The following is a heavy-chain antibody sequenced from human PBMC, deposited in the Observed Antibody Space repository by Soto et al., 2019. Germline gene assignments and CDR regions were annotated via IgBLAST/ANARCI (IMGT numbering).Heavy chain of an antibody. J-gene: IGHJ6*02. D-gene: IGHD6-19*01. V-gene: IGHV4-61*01. CDR3: ARQWLPTTYYYYGIDV. CDR1: GGSVSSNSYY. CDR2: IYYSGST. Sequence: QVQLQESGPGLVKPSETLSLTCTVSGGSVSSNSYYWSWIRQSPGKGLEWLGYIYYSGSTSYNPSLKSRVTISVDTSKNQFSRNLYSVTAADTAVYYCARQWLPTTYYYYGIDVCGQVTTGTGCS.